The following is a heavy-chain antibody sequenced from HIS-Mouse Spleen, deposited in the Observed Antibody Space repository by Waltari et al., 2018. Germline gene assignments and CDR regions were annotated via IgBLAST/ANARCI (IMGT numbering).Heavy chain of an antibody. CDR3: AREIPYSSSWYDWYFDL. D-gene: IGHD6-13*01. CDR2: IYYSGST. Sequence: QLQLQESGPGLVKPSETLSLTCTVSGGSISSSSYYWGWIRQPPGKGLAWIGSIYYSGSTSYNPSLKSPVTIPVDTSKNQFSLKLSSVTAADTAVYYCAREIPYSSSWYDWYFDLWGRGTLVTVSS. J-gene: IGHJ2*01. CDR1: GGSISSSSYY. V-gene: IGHV4-39*07.